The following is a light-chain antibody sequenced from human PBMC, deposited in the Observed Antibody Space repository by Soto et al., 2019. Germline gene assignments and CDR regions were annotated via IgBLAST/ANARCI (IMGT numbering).Light chain of an antibody. CDR3: QEYNNWPLIT. J-gene: IGKJ5*01. CDR1: QTVHTN. V-gene: IGKV3-15*01. Sequence: ETVMTQSPATLSVSPGDRVTLSCRASQTVHTNLAWFQQKPGQAPKLLIYGASTRDTGVPARFTGSGSGTEFTLTISSLQSEDFAVYYCQEYNNWPLITFGQGTRLEIK. CDR2: GAS.